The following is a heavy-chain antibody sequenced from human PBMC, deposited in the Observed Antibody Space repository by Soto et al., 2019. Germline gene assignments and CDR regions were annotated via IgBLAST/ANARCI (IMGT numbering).Heavy chain of an antibody. Sequence: PGGSLRLSCAASGFTFSSYWMSWVRQAPGKGLEWVANIKQDGSEKYYVDSVKGRFTISRDNAKNSLYLQMNSLRAEDTAVYYCARKGYCSSTSCYSNYYYGMDVWGQGTTVTVSS. CDR3: ARKGYCSSTSCYSNYYYGMDV. V-gene: IGHV3-7*03. CDR1: GFTFSSYW. CDR2: IKQDGSEK. J-gene: IGHJ6*02. D-gene: IGHD2-2*02.